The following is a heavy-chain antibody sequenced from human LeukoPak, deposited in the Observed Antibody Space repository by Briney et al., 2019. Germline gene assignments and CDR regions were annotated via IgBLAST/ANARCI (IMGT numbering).Heavy chain of an antibody. Sequence: GGSLRLSCAASGLTFSQSWMSWVRQTPGKGLEWVASIKPDGSERYYVDPVKGRFTISRDNANNSLYLQMNSLRVEDTAVYYCRRGITTSDYWGQGTLVTVSS. J-gene: IGHJ4*02. CDR3: RRGITTSDY. CDR1: GLTFSQSW. D-gene: IGHD1-14*01. V-gene: IGHV3-7*01. CDR2: IKPDGSER.